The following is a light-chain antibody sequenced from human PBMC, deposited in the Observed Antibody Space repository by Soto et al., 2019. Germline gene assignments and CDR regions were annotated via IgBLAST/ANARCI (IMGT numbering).Light chain of an antibody. J-gene: IGKJ1*01. Sequence: TQMTQSNPTLSGSLLDRVTIKCRASQSISRTLAWYQQKPGKAPKLLIFEASTLESGVPSRFSGSGSGTELTLTVSSLQPDDFATYYCQQYNRFSTFGQGPKVDI. CDR3: QQYNRFST. CDR2: EAS. CDR1: QSISRT. V-gene: IGKV1-5*01.